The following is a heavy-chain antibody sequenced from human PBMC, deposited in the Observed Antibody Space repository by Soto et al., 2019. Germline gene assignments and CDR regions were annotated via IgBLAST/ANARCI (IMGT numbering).Heavy chain of an antibody. CDR3: ARNAHMDV. CDR2: INAGNANT. J-gene: IGHJ6*03. V-gene: IGHV1-3*01. Sequence: QVQLVQSGAEVKKPGASVKVSCKASGYTFTGYPIHWVRQAPGQRLERMGWINAGNANTRYSQKLQDRVTITADTSASTAYMELSSLTFEDTAVYYCARNAHMDVWGKGTTVTVSS. CDR1: GYTFTGYP.